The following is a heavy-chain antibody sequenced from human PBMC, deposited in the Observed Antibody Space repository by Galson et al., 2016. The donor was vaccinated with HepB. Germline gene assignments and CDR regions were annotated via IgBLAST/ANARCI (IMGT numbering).Heavy chain of an antibody. CDR1: GFTFSSYA. D-gene: IGHD4-23*01. V-gene: IGHV3-23*01. CDR3: ARAQTTVVTYIDN. Sequence: LRLSCAASGFTFSSYAMNWVRQAPGKGLQWVSGISGGGVSTHYADSVEGRFTISRDNSKNTLYLQMNSLRAEDTAVYYCARAQTTVVTYIDNWGQGTLVTVSS. J-gene: IGHJ4*02. CDR2: ISGGGVST.